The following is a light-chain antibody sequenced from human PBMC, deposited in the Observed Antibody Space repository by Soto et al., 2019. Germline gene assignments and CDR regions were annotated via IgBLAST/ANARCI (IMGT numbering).Light chain of an antibody. J-gene: IGLJ2*01. Sequence: QSVLTQAPSVSGAPGQRVTIYCSGSSSNIGARYDVNWYQQLPGTAPRLLIYGNTNRPSGVPDRVSGSKSGTSASLAITGLQAEDEADYYCQSYDNSLGGVVFGGGTKVTVL. V-gene: IGLV1-40*01. CDR3: QSYDNSLGGVV. CDR1: SSNIGARYD. CDR2: GNT.